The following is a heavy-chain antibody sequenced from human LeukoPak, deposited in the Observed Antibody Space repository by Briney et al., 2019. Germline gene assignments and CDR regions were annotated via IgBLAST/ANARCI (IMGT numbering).Heavy chain of an antibody. CDR2: IYPGDSNT. V-gene: IGHV5-51*01. CDR3: ARIVSDFFQVDP. D-gene: IGHD2-21*01. J-gene: IGHJ5*02. CDR1: GYSFTTNW. Sequence: GESLKISCKGSGYSFTTNWIGWVRQMPGKGLEWMGIIYPGDSNTRYSPSFQGQVTISADKSISTAYLQWSSLKASDTAMYYCARIVSDFFQVDPWGQGTPLTVSS.